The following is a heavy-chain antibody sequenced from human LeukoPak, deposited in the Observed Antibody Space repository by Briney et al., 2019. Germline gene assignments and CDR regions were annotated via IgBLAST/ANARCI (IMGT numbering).Heavy chain of an antibody. CDR3: AKDYPGVWGSYRLALYYMDV. CDR2: ISGSGGST. D-gene: IGHD3-16*02. J-gene: IGHJ6*03. Sequence: GGSLRLSCAASGFTFSSYAMSWVRQAPGKGLEWVSAISGSGGSTYYADSVKGRFTISRDNSKNTLYLQMNSLRAEDTAVYYCAKDYPGVWGSYRLALYYMDVWGKGTTVTVSS. V-gene: IGHV3-23*01. CDR1: GFTFSSYA.